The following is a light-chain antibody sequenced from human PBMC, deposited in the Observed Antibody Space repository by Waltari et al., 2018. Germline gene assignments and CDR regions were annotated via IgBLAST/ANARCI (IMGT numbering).Light chain of an antibody. CDR1: SSNIGAGYH. CDR3: QSYDTSLGVV. V-gene: IGLV1-40*01. Sequence: QSVLTQPPSVSGAPGQRVTISCTGSSSNIGAGYHVHWYQQLPGTAPKLLIYGNTNRPSGVPDRFPGSKSGTSAPLAIAGLQAEDEADYYCQSYDTSLGVVFGGGTKVTVL. J-gene: IGLJ2*01. CDR2: GNT.